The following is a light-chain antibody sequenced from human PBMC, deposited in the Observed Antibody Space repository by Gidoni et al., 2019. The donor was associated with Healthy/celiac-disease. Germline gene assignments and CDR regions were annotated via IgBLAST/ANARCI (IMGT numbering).Light chain of an antibody. J-gene: IGKJ4*01. V-gene: IGKV1-39*01. CDR2: DAS. CDR3: QQSDSTPLT. CDR1: QSISSY. Sequence: IQMTQSPSSLSASVGDRVTITCRARQSISSYLNWYQQKPGKAPKILIYDASSLQSGVPSRFSGSGSGTDFTLTISSLQPEDFATYYCQQSDSTPLTFGGGTKVEIK.